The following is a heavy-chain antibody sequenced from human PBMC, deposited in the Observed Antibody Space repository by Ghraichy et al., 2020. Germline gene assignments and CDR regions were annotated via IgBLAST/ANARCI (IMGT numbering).Heavy chain of an antibody. D-gene: IGHD2-8*01. CDR1: GYTFTSYG. V-gene: IGHV1-18*04. J-gene: IGHJ6*02. CDR3: ARDDGFEAKGMRDYYYYYGMDV. Sequence: ASVKVSCKASGYTFTSYGIRWVRQAPGQGLEWMGWISAYNGNTHYAQTLQGRVTMPTDTSTSPAYMELRSLRSHDTAVYYCARDDGFEAKGMRDYYYYYGMDVWGQGTTVTVSS. CDR2: ISAYNGNT.